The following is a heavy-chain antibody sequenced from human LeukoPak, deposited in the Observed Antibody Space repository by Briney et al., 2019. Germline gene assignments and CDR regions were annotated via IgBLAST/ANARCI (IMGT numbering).Heavy chain of an antibody. J-gene: IGHJ4*02. Sequence: GGSLRLSCTVSGFTVSSNSMSWVRQAPGKGLEWVSFIYSGTTHYSDSVKGRFTISRDNSKNTLYLQMNSLRAEDTAVYYCARRAGSYSHPYDYWGQGTLVTVPS. CDR2: IYSGTT. D-gene: IGHD3-22*01. V-gene: IGHV3-53*01. CDR3: ARRAGSYSHPYDY. CDR1: GFTVSSNS.